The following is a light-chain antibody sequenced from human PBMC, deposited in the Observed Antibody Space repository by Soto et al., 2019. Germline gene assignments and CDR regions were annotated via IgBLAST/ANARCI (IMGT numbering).Light chain of an antibody. CDR1: QGISRF. J-gene: IGKJ2*01. CDR2: AAS. V-gene: IGKV1-12*01. Sequence: DIQMTQSPSSVSASEGDRVTSTCRASQGISRFLVWYQQKSGKAPKFLIYAASSLQSGVLSRFSGSGSGTDFTLTINSLQPEDFATYYCQQTNSFPYTFGQGTKVEIK. CDR3: QQTNSFPYT.